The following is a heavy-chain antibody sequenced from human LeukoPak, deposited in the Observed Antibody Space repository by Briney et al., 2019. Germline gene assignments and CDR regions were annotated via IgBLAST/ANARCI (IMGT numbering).Heavy chain of an antibody. J-gene: IGHJ6*04. CDR2: IIPIFGTA. CDR1: GGTFSSYA. CDR3: ARHRGYDFWSGMDV. V-gene: IGHV1-69*13. D-gene: IGHD3-3*01. Sequence: ASVKVSCKASGGTFSSYAISWVRQAPGQGLEWMGGIIPIFGTANYAQKFQGRVTITADESTSPAYVELTSQSSADTAVYHCARHRGYDFWSGMDVWGKGTTVTVSS.